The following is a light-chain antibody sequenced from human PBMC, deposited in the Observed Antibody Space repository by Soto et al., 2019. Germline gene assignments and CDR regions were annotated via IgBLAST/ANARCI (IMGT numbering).Light chain of an antibody. Sequence: DLQMTQSPSSLSASVGDMITITCRASQDIGNYLAWFQQKPGKAPKSLIYAASNLQSGVPSKFSGSGSGTDFTLTIGSLQPEDFATYYCQQYNSYPRTFGQGTKVEIK. CDR2: AAS. V-gene: IGKV1-16*02. CDR1: QDIGNY. J-gene: IGKJ1*01. CDR3: QQYNSYPRT.